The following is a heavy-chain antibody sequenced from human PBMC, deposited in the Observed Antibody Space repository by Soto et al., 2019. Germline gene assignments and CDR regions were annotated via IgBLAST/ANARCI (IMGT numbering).Heavy chain of an antibody. J-gene: IGHJ4*02. CDR1: GFTFDSCG. D-gene: IGHD1-1*01. CDR3: APEGAETTWNFDY. V-gene: IGHV3-23*01. Sequence: PGVCLRLSCVAAGFTFDSCGMNCVRQAPGKGLEWVAGVSPHAANTYYADSVRGRFIISRDDSRKTVSLDMNSLRGEDSAVYYCAPEGAETTWNFDYWGQGTVVTVSS. CDR2: VSPHAANT.